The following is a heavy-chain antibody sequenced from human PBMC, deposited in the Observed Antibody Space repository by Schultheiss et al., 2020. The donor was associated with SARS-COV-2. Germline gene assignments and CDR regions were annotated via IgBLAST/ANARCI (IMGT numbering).Heavy chain of an antibody. CDR2: IYTSGSP. J-gene: IGHJ5*02. D-gene: IGHD5-18*01. V-gene: IGHV4-4*07. Sequence: SETLSLTCTVSGGSISSYYWSWIRQPAGKGLEWIGRIYTSGSPAYNPSLKSRVTISVDTSKNQFSLKLSSVTAADTAVYYCARRLDTAMVTSWFDPWGQGTLVTVSS. CDR3: ARRLDTAMVTSWFDP. CDR1: GGSISSYY.